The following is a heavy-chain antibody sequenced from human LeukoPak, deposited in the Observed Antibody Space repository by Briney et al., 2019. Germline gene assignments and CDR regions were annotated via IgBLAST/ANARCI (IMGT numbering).Heavy chain of an antibody. CDR2: ISYDGSNK. CDR1: GFTFSSYA. J-gene: IGHJ6*02. CDR3: ARGGIVVVPASYYYGMDV. V-gene: IGHV3-30-3*01. D-gene: IGHD2-2*01. Sequence: PGGSLRLSCAASGFTFSSYAMRWVRQAPGKGLEWVAVISYDGSNKYYADSVKGRFTISRDNSKNTLYLQMNSLRAEDTAVYYCARGGIVVVPASYYYGMDVWGQGTTVTVSS.